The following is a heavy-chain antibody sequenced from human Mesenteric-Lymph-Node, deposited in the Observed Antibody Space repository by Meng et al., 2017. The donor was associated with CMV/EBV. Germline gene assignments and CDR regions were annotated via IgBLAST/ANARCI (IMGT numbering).Heavy chain of an antibody. V-gene: IGHV1-46*01. CDR2: INPSGGST. J-gene: IGHJ3*02. CDR3: ARDLYCSSTSCYDAFDI. Sequence: ASVKVSCKASGYTFTSYYMRWVRQAPGQGLEWMGIINPSGGSTSYAQKFQGRVTMTRDTSTSTVYMELSSLRSEDTAVYYCARDLYCSSTSCYDAFDIWGQGTMVTVSS. CDR1: GYTFTSYY. D-gene: IGHD2-2*01.